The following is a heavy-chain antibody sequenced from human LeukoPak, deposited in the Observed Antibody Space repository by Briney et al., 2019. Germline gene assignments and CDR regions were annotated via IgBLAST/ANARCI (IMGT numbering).Heavy chain of an antibody. J-gene: IGHJ6*03. D-gene: IGHD6-6*01. CDR2: IKHDGSDK. Sequence: GGSLRLSCVTSGFTLSDYWMSWFRQAPGKGLEWVANIKHDGSDKYYVDSVKGRFTISRDNSKNTLYLQMNSLRAEDTAVYYCARTISSSGIYYYYYMDVWGKGTTVTVSS. CDR1: GFTLSDYW. V-gene: IGHV3-7*03. CDR3: ARTISSSGIYYYYYMDV.